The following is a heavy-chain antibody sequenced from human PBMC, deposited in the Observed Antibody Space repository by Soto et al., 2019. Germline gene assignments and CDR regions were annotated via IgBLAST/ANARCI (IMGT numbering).Heavy chain of an antibody. CDR3: ARQAAAPGIDLWFDP. J-gene: IGHJ5*02. CDR2: IFYAGNT. D-gene: IGHD6-13*01. V-gene: IGHV4-39*01. Sequence: PSETLSLTCSVSGGSISSSRSYCAWFRQPPGKELEWIANIFYAGNTYYNPSLKSRVTVSVDTSKNQFSLKLDSVTAADTAVYYCARQAAAPGIDLWFDPWGQGTLVTVSS. CDR1: GGSISSSRSY.